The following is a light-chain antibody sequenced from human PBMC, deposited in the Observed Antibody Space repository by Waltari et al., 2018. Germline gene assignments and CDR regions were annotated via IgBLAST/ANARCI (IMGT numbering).Light chain of an antibody. CDR2: TNN. V-gene: IGLV1-44*01. Sequence: QSVLTQPPSASGTPGQRVTISCSGGRSNVGSNSVPWYQQLPGTAPKLLIHTNNQRPSGVPHRFSGSKSGTSASLAISGLQSEDEADYHCAVWDDSLNGWVFGGGTKLTVL. CDR1: RSNVGSNS. CDR3: AVWDDSLNGWV. J-gene: IGLJ3*02.